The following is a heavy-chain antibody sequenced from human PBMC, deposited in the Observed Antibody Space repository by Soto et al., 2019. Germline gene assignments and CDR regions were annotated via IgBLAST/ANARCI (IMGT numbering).Heavy chain of an antibody. CDR1: GFIFDDYA. CDR2: IDWSRGST. J-gene: IGHJ4*02. Sequence: EVELVESGGAVVRPGGSLRLSCAASGFIFDDYAMSWVRQVPGKGLEWVSGIDWSRGSTGYADSVKGRFTSSRDNAKNSLFLQMNSLGAEDTALYYCARGYYFDYWGQGTLVTVSS. CDR3: ARGYYFDY. V-gene: IGHV3-20*04.